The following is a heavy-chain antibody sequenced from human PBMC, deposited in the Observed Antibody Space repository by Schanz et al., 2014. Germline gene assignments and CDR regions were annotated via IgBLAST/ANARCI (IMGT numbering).Heavy chain of an antibody. CDR3: ARGTMPGTFDI. CDR1: GGTFSSYT. Sequence: QLQLVQSGAEVKKPGSSVKVSCKLSGGTFSSYTISWMRQAPGQGLEWMGKIIPVLNIATYAQRFQGRVSITADTSTNTAYMELSSLRSEDTALCYCARGTMPGTFDIWGQGTMVTDSS. V-gene: IGHV1-69*02. D-gene: IGHD2-2*01. CDR2: IIPVLNIA. J-gene: IGHJ3*02.